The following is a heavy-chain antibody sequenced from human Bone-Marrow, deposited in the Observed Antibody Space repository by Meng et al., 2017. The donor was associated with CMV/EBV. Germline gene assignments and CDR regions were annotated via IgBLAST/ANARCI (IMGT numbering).Heavy chain of an antibody. Sequence: GESLKISCAASGFTFSDHYMDWVRQAPGKGLEWVGRIKNKANSYITEYATSVRGRITISRDDSRNLLYLQINSLKTDDTAIYYCARSDTPPRHYYYDMDVWGQGTTVTVSS. V-gene: IGHV3-72*01. J-gene: IGHJ6*02. CDR3: ARSDTPPRHYYYDMDV. CDR2: IKNKANSYIT. D-gene: IGHD3-9*01. CDR1: GFTFSDHY.